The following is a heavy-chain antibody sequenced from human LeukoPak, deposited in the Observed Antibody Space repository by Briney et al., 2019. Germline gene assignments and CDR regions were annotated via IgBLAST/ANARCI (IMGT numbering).Heavy chain of an antibody. CDR3: ARDSGKSIAARPKDWFDP. CDR1: GFTFSSYS. D-gene: IGHD6-6*01. CDR2: ISSSSSYI. J-gene: IGHJ5*02. V-gene: IGHV3-21*01. Sequence: GGSLRLSCAASGFTFSSYSMNWVRQAPGKGLEWVSSISSSSSYIYYADSVKGRFTISRDNAKNSLYLQMNSLRAEDTAVYYCARDSGKSIAARPKDWFDPWGQGTLVTVS.